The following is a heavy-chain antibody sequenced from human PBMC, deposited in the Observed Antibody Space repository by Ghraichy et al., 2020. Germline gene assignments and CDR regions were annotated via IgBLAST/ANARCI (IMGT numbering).Heavy chain of an antibody. Sequence: GGSLRLSWAASGFTCSSYWMRWVRQAPGKGLEWVANIKQDGSEKYYVDSVKGRFTISRDNAKNSLYLQMNSLRAEDTAVYYCASPAVVITTYFGWDDAFDIWGQGTMVTVSS. J-gene: IGHJ3*02. CDR2: IKQDGSEK. CDR1: GFTCSSYW. V-gene: IGHV3-7*03. CDR3: ASPAVVITTYFGWDDAFDI. D-gene: IGHD3-22*01.